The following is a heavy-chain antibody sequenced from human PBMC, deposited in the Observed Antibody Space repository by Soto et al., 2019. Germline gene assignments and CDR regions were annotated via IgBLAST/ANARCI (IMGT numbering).Heavy chain of an antibody. Sequence: EVQLVESGGGLVKPGGSLRLSCAASGFTFSNAWMNWVRQAPGKGLEWVGRIKSKTDGGTTDYAAPVKGRFTISRDDSKNTLYLQMNSLKTEDTAVYYCTTDPAGLSIKDTAMVTEQAWGQGTLVTVSS. CDR3: TTDPAGLSIKDTAMVTEQA. J-gene: IGHJ5*02. V-gene: IGHV3-15*07. CDR2: IKSKTDGGTT. CDR1: GFTFSNAW. D-gene: IGHD5-18*01.